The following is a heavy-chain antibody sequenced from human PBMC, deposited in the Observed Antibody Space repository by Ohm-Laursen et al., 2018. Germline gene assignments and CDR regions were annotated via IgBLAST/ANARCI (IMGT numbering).Heavy chain of an antibody. V-gene: IGHV4-34*01. Sequence: TLSLTCAVYGGSFSGYYWSWIRQPPGKGPEWIGEINHSGSTNYNPSLKSRVTISVDTSKNQFSLKLSSVTAADTAVYYCARVKQWLIYAFDIWGQGTMVTVSS. J-gene: IGHJ3*02. CDR2: INHSGST. D-gene: IGHD6-19*01. CDR3: ARVKQWLIYAFDI. CDR1: GGSFSGYY.